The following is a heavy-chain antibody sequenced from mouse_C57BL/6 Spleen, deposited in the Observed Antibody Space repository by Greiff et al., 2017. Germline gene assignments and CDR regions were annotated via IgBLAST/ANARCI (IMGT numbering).Heavy chain of an antibody. D-gene: IGHD4-1*01. CDR2: ISGGGGNT. CDR3: ARLLTGTRGFDY. V-gene: IGHV5-9*01. J-gene: IGHJ2*01. Sequence: DVHLVESGGGLVKPGGSLKLSCAASGFTFSSYTMSWVRQTPEKRLEWVATISGGGGNTYYPDSVKGRFTISRDNAKNTLYLQMSSLRSEDTALYYCARLLTGTRGFDYWGQGTTLTVSS. CDR1: GFTFSSYT.